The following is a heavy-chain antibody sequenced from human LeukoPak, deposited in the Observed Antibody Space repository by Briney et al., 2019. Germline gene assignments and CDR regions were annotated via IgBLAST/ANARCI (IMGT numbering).Heavy chain of an antibody. V-gene: IGHV3-23*01. CDR3: AKDPKGSWQNWFDP. CDR2: ISGSGGST. CDR1: GFTFSSYA. D-gene: IGHD1-26*01. J-gene: IGHJ5*02. Sequence: GGSLRLSCAASGFTFSSYAMSWVRQAPGKGLEWVSAISGSGGSTYYADSVKGRFTISRDNAKNSLYLQMNSLRAEDTALYYCAKDPKGSWQNWFDPWGQGTLVTVSS.